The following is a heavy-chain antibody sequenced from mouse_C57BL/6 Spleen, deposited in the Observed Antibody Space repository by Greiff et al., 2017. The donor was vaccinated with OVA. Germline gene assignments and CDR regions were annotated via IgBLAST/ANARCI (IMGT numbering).Heavy chain of an antibody. CDR3: ASKLGYYFDY. CDR2: IDPSDSYT. J-gene: IGHJ2*01. CDR1: GYTFTSYW. D-gene: IGHD4-1*01. Sequence: VQLQQPGAELVMPGASVKLSCKASGYTFTSYWMHWVKQRPGQGLEWIGEIDPSDSYTNYNQKFKGKSTLTVDKSSSTAYMQLSSLTSEVSAVYCCASKLGYYFDYWGQGTTLTVSS. V-gene: IGHV1-69*01.